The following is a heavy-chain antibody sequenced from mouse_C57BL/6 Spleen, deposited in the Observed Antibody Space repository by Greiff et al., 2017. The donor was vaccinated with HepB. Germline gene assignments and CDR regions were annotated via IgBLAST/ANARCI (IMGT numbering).Heavy chain of an antibody. D-gene: IGHD2-4*01. CDR2: ISSGGSYT. Sequence: EVQGVESGGDLVKPGGSLKLSCAASGFTFSSYGMSWVRQTPDKRLEWVATISSGGSYTYYPDSVKGRFTISRDNAKNTLYLQMSSLKSEDTAMYYCARPYEYDGAWFAYWGQGTLVTVSA. J-gene: IGHJ3*01. CDR3: ARPYEYDGAWFAY. V-gene: IGHV5-6*01. CDR1: GFTFSSYG.